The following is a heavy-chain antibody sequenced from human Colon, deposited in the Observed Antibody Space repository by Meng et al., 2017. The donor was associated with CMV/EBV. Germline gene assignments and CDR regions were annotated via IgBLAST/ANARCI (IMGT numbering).Heavy chain of an antibody. CDR1: GFIVSSYE. CDR3: ASLNFDLGSGSQT. J-gene: IGHJ5*02. D-gene: IGHD3-3*01. Sequence: GGSLRLSCTGSGFIVSSYEVNWVRQAPGMGLEWVAHMGSSGSPIVYVDSVRGRFTISRDNTKNSLHLQMHSFRVEDTCFYYCASLNFDLGSGSQTWGQGILVTVSS. V-gene: IGHV3-48*03. CDR2: MGSSGSPI.